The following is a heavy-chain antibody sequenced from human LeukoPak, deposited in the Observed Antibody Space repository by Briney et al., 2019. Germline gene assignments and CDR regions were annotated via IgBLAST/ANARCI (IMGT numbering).Heavy chain of an antibody. J-gene: IGHJ4*02. Sequence: ASVKVSCKASGGTFSSYAISWVRQAPGQGLEWMGGIIPIFGTANYAQEFQGRVTITADESTSTVYMELSSLRSEDTAVYYCARGQTYYYDSSGYYPFDYWGQGTLVTVSS. CDR3: ARGQTYYYDSSGYYPFDY. CDR1: GGTFSSYA. CDR2: IIPIFGTA. V-gene: IGHV1-69*13. D-gene: IGHD3-22*01.